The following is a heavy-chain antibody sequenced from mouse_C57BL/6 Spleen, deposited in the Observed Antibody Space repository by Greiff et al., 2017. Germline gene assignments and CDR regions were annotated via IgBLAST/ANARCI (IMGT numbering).Heavy chain of an antibody. CDR1: GYTFTSYW. D-gene: IGHD3-2*02. V-gene: IGHV1-64*01. J-gene: IGHJ3*01. CDR3: ARGTAQATTWFAY. Sequence: QVQLQQPGAELVKPGASVKLSCKASGYTFTSYWMHWVKQRPGQGLEWIGMIHPKSGSTNYNEKFKSKATLTVDKSSSTAYMQLSSLTSEDSAVYYCARGTAQATTWFAYWGQGTLVTVSA. CDR2: IHPKSGST.